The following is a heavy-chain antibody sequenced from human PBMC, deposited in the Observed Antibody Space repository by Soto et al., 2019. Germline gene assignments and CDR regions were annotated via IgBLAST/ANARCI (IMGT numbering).Heavy chain of an antibody. Sequence: SETLSLTCTVSGGSISSSSYYWGWIRQPPGKGLEWIGSIYYSGNTYYNPSLESRVTISVDTSKNQFSLRLSSVTAADTAVYYCARALQPVIITLGYWGQGTLVTVSS. CDR3: ARALQPVIITLGY. V-gene: IGHV4-39*01. CDR1: GGSISSSSYY. J-gene: IGHJ4*02. CDR2: IYYSGNT. D-gene: IGHD3-22*01.